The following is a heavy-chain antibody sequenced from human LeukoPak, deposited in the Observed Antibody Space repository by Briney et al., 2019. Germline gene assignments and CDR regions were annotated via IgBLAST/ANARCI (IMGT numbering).Heavy chain of an antibody. D-gene: IGHD2-15*01. CDR3: AKGGIGEVGLDY. Sequence: PGGSLRLSCVGSGFTFSSYWMTWVRQAPGKGLEWVANMRQDGSEIYYVDSVKGRFTISRDNSKNTLYLQMNSLRAEDTALYFCAKGGIGEVGLDYWGQGTLVTVSS. V-gene: IGHV3-7*05. CDR1: GFTFSSYW. J-gene: IGHJ4*02. CDR2: MRQDGSEI.